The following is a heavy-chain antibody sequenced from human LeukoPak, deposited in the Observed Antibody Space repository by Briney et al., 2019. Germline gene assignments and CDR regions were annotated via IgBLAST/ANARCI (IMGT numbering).Heavy chain of an antibody. J-gene: IGHJ6*02. CDR2: ISSSSSYI. CDR3: ARVGGYCSGGSCFYYYYGMDV. V-gene: IGHV3-21*01. Sequence: GGSLRLSCAASGFTFSSYSMNWVRQAPGKGLEWVSSISSSSSYIYYADSVKGRFTISRDNAKNSLYLQMNSLRAEDTAVYYCARVGGYCSGGSCFYYYYGMDVWGQGTTVTVSS. CDR1: GFTFSSYS. D-gene: IGHD2-15*01.